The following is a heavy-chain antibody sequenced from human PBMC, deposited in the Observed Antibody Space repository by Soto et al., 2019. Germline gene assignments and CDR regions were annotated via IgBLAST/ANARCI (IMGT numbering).Heavy chain of an antibody. CDR3: ARSTGPLYYYGMDV. D-gene: IGHD2-2*01. CDR1: GGSVSSGSYY. J-gene: IGHJ6*02. CDR2: IYYSGST. Sequence: PSETLSLTCTVSGGSVSSGSYYWSWIRQPPGKGLEWIGYIYYSGSTNYNPSLKSRVTISVDTSKNQFSLKLSSVTAADTAVYYCARSTGPLYYYGMDVWGQGTTVTV. V-gene: IGHV4-61*01.